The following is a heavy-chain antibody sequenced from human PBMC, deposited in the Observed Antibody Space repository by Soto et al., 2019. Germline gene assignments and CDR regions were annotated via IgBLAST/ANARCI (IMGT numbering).Heavy chain of an antibody. J-gene: IGHJ5*02. Sequence: SVQVSCKASGGSNSSYTSSWVRQAPRQGLEWMGRIIPILGIANYAQKFQGRVTITADKSTSTAYMELSSLRSEDTAVYYCAGDAVDYDILTGYYNWFDPWGQGTLVTVSS. D-gene: IGHD3-9*01. CDR1: GGSNSSYT. CDR3: AGDAVDYDILTGYYNWFDP. V-gene: IGHV1-69*04. CDR2: IIPILGIA.